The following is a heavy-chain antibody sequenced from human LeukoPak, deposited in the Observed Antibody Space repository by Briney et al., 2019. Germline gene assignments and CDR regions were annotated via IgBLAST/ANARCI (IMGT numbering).Heavy chain of an antibody. Sequence: ASVKVSCKASGYTITGYYIHWVRQAPGQGLEWMGIINPSGGSPTYAQKFQGRVTMTRDTSTSTVYMELSSLTSEDTAVYYCARDMLTSSVDYWGQGTLVTVSS. CDR2: INPSGGSP. V-gene: IGHV1-46*01. CDR1: GYTITGYY. CDR3: ARDMLTSSVDY. J-gene: IGHJ4*02. D-gene: IGHD2-2*01.